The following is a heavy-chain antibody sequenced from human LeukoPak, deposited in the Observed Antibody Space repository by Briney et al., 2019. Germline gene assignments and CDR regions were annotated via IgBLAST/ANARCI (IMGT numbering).Heavy chain of an antibody. CDR2: IIPMYGTT. D-gene: IGHD2-2*01. V-gene: IGHV1-69*01. CDR3: ARDPGYCSSTSCRDNWFDP. Sequence: ASVKVSCKASGDTFSRCAITWVRQAPGQGLEWMGAIIPMYGTTHSAQNLQGRVTITADESTTTAYMELSSLRSDDTAVYYCARDPGYCSSTSCRDNWFDPWGQGTLVTVSS. CDR1: GDTFSRCA. J-gene: IGHJ5*02.